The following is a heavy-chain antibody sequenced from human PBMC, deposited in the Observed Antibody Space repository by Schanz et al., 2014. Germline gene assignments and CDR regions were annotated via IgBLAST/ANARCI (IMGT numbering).Heavy chain of an antibody. Sequence: EVQVVESGGGLVQPGGSLRLSCAASGFTFFTYNMNWVRQAPGRGLEWISYIGSSSTTMYYADSVKGRFTISRDNAKNSLYLQMNSLRDEDTAVYYCARDHPHRGVTGYYNDVWGQGTSVTVSS. V-gene: IGHV3-48*02. D-gene: IGHD3-9*01. CDR3: ARDHPHRGVTGYYNDV. J-gene: IGHJ6*02. CDR1: GFTFFTYN. CDR2: IGSSSTTM.